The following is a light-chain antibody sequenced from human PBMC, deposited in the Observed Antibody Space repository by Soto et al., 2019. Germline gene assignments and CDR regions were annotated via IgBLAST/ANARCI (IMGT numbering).Light chain of an antibody. CDR1: QSISRW. CDR3: QQYNSYPWT. J-gene: IGKJ1*01. CDR2: DAS. Sequence: DIQMTQSPSTLSASVGDRVTITCRASQSISRWLVWYQQKPGKAPKLLIYDASSLESGVPSRFSGSASGTEFTLTISSLQPDDFATYYCQQYNSYPWTFGQGTKVEIK. V-gene: IGKV1-5*01.